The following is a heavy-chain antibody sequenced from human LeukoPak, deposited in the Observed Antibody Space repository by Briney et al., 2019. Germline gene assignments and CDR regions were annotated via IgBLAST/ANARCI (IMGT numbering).Heavy chain of an antibody. D-gene: IGHD5-12*01. Sequence: PGGSLRLSCAASGFTFSSYAMHWVRQAPGKGLEWVEVISYDGSNKYYADSVKGRFTISRDNSKNTLYLQMNSLRAEDTAVYYCARDDEVATNYFDYWGQGTLVTVSS. CDR2: ISYDGSNK. CDR3: ARDDEVATNYFDY. J-gene: IGHJ4*02. V-gene: IGHV3-30-3*01. CDR1: GFTFSSYA.